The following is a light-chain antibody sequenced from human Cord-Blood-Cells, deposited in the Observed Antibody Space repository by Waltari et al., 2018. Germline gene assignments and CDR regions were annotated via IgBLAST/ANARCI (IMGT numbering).Light chain of an antibody. V-gene: IGKV3-15*01. CDR3: QQYNNWPYT. J-gene: IGKJ2*01. Sequence: EIVMTQSPDTLSVSPGESATPSCRASQSVSSNLAWYQQKPGQAPRLLIYGASTRATGIPARFSGSGSGTDFTLTISSLQSEDFAVYYCQQYNNWPYTFGQGTKLEIK. CDR1: QSVSSN. CDR2: GAS.